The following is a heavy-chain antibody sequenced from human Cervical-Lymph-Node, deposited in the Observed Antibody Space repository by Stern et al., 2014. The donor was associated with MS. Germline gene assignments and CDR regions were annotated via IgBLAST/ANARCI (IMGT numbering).Heavy chain of an antibody. J-gene: IGHJ5*02. D-gene: IGHD4-17*01. V-gene: IGHV2-5*02. CDR2: FYRDEYK. CDR3: AHILRGRFDP. Sequence: QVTLRESGPTLVKPTQTLTLTCTFSGFSLNTSGVGVGWIRQPPGKALEWLALFYRDEYKRYSPSLKNRLTISKDTSKNQVVLTMTDMDPVDTATYYCAHILRGRFDPWGQGTVVTVSS. CDR1: GFSLNTSGVG.